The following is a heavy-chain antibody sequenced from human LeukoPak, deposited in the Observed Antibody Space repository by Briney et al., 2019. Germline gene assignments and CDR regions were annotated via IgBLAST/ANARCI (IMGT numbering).Heavy chain of an antibody. CDR2: ISAYNGNT. D-gene: IGHD4-11*01. V-gene: IGHV1-18*01. CDR3: ARSPEGDYSNYSDY. J-gene: IGHJ4*02. CDR1: GYTFTSYG. Sequence: ASVKVSCKASGYTFTSYGISWVRQAPGQGLEWMGWISAYNGNTNYAQKLQGRVTMTTDTSTSTAYMELRSLRSDDTAVYYCARSPEGDYSNYSDYWGQGTLVTVSS.